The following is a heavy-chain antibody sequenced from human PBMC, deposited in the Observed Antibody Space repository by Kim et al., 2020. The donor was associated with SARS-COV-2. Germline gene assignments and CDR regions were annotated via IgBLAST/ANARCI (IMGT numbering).Heavy chain of an antibody. J-gene: IGHJ4*02. D-gene: IGHD2-15*01. CDR2: ISGSGGST. Sequence: GGSLRLSCAASGFTFGSYAMSWVRQAPGKGLEWVSAISGSGGSTYYEDSVKGRFTISRDNSKKTLYLPMNSLRAEDTAVYYCAKEGVYCSGGSCYEKYFDNCGPGALLALSS. CDR1: GFTFGSYA. CDR3: AKEGVYCSGGSCYEKYFDN. V-gene: IGHV3-23*01.